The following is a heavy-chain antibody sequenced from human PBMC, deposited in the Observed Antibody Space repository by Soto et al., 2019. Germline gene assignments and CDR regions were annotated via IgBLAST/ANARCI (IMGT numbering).Heavy chain of an antibody. CDR2: IFYSGTT. V-gene: IGHV4-59*01. D-gene: IGHD2-15*01. CDR3: VRELSRGWFDP. Sequence: SETLSLTCTVSNDSISSYCWSWIRQPPGKGLEWIGYIFYSGTTNYNPSLKSRVTISVDRSKSQFSLKLTSVTAADTAVYYCVRELSRGWFDPWGQGILVTVSS. J-gene: IGHJ5*02. CDR1: NDSISSYC.